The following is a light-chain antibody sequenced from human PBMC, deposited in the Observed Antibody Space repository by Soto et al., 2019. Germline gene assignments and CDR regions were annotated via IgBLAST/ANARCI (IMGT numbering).Light chain of an antibody. J-gene: IGKJ1*01. CDR2: QTS. CDR1: QYINTI. V-gene: IGKV3-11*01. Sequence: DIVFTQSPATLSSFPGDRVTLSCRASQYINTILAWYQHRPGQAPRLLIYQTSLRAAGIPARFSASGSGIDFTLTISDVQPEDFALYYCHQRQSWPRTFGQGTKVDIK. CDR3: HQRQSWPRT.